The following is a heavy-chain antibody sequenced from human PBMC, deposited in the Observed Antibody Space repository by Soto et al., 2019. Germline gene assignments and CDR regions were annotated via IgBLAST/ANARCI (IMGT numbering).Heavy chain of an antibody. V-gene: IGHV3-23*01. CDR2: LSASGGST. CDR3: ARDLRDSDGYYTLVGWFDP. CDR1: GFPFSVSA. J-gene: IGHJ5*02. Sequence: PGGSLRLSCEASGFPFSVSAMAWVRQAPGKGLEWVSSLSASGGSTFYADSVRGRFTISRDNSKNTLYLQMHSLRAEDTALYYCARDLRDSDGYYTLVGWFDPWGQGTLVTVSS. D-gene: IGHD3-3*01.